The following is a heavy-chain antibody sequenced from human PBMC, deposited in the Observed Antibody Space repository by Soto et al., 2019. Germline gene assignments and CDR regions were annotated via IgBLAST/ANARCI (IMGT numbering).Heavy chain of an antibody. CDR3: ARDIDWYSNSSGFDN. J-gene: IGHJ4*02. CDR1: VFTFSIYG. D-gene: IGHD1-26*01. V-gene: IGHV3-33*01. CDR2: IWYDGSNK. Sequence: PGGSLGVSCASSVFTFSIYGMHWVRQAPGKGLEWVAVIWYDGSNKHYADPVKGRFTISRDNSKNTLSLQMNSLRAEDTAIYYCARDIDWYSNSSGFDNWGQGTLVTVSS.